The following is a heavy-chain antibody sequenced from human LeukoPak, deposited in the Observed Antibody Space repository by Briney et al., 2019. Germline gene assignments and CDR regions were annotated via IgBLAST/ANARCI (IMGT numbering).Heavy chain of an antibody. CDR1: GGSISSGSYY. V-gene: IGHV4-61*02. D-gene: IGHD4-17*01. Sequence: PSQTLSLTCTVSGGSISSGSYYWSWIRQPAGKGLEWIGRIYTSGSTNYNPSLKSRVTLSVDTSKNQFSLKLNSVTAADTAVYYCARVDYGDYSKDFDYWGQGTLVSVSS. J-gene: IGHJ4*02. CDR3: ARVDYGDYSKDFDY. CDR2: IYTSGST.